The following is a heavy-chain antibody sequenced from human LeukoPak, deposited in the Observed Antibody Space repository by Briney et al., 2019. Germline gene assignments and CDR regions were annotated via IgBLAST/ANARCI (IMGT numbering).Heavy chain of an antibody. D-gene: IGHD2-2*02. V-gene: IGHV3-21*01. CDR3: ARLAYCSSTSCYKRLDY. CDR2: ISSSSSYI. Sequence: GGSLRLSCAASGFTFSSYSMNWVRQAPGKGLEWVSSISSSSSYIYYADLVKGRFTISRDNAKNSLYLQMNSLRAEDTAVYYCARLAYCSSTSCYKRLDYWGQGTLVTVSS. CDR1: GFTFSSYS. J-gene: IGHJ4*02.